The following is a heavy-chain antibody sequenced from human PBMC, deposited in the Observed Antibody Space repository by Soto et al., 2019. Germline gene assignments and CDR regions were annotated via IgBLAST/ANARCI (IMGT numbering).Heavy chain of an antibody. CDR1: GGSISDYY. D-gene: IGHD3-10*01. V-gene: IGHV4-59*01. CDR3: AGERGVWFGDLLPHGWFDT. Sequence: PSETLSLTCTVSGGSISDYYWSWIRQPPGKGLEWIGYIYYTGTTSYNPSLKSRVTISVDTSRNQFSLRLTSVTAADTAVYYCAGERGVWFGDLLPHGWFDTWGQGTLVTVSS. CDR2: IYYTGTT. J-gene: IGHJ5*02.